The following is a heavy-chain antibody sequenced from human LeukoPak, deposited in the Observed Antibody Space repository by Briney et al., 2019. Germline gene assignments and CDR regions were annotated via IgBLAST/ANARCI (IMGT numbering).Heavy chain of an antibody. D-gene: IGHD3-10*01. J-gene: IGHJ4*02. CDR3: ARPQYYYGSGSIFDY. V-gene: IGHV4-39*01. CDR2: IYYSGST. Sequence: SETLSLTCTVSGGSFSSSSYYWGWICQPPGKALAWLGSIYYSGSTYYNPSLKSRVTISVDTSKNQFSLKLSSVTAADTAVYYCARPQYYYGSGSIFDYWGQGTLVTVSS. CDR1: GGSFSSSSYY.